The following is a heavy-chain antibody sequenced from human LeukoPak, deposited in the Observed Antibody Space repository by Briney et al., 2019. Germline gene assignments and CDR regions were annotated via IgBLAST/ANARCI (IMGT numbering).Heavy chain of an antibody. Sequence: GGSLRLSCAASGFTFSDYYMSWIRQAPGKGLEWVAVIWYDGSNKYYADSVKGRFTISRDNSKNTLYLQMNSLRAEDTAVYYCARDRLPWSYYYDSSGYTFDYWGQGTLVTVSS. D-gene: IGHD3-22*01. V-gene: IGHV3-33*08. CDR1: GFTFSDYY. CDR3: ARDRLPWSYYYDSSGYTFDY. J-gene: IGHJ4*02. CDR2: IWYDGSNK.